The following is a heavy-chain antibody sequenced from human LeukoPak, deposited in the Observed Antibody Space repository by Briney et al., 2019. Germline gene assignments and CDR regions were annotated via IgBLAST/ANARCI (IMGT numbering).Heavy chain of an antibody. CDR2: MYYSGST. Sequence: SETLSLTCSVSGASISSSSYYWGWIRQPPGKGLEWIGSMYYSGSTYYNPSLKSRVTISVDTSKNQFSLKLSSVTAADTAVYYCARISGSYYWWFEPWGQGTLVTVSS. V-gene: IGHV4-39*07. D-gene: IGHD3-10*01. CDR1: GASISSSSYY. CDR3: ARISGSYYWWFEP. J-gene: IGHJ5*02.